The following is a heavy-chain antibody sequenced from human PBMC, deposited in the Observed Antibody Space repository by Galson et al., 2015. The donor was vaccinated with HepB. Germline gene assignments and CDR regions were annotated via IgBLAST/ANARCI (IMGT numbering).Heavy chain of an antibody. V-gene: IGHV1-18*01. Sequence: SVKVSCKASGYTFSSYFITWVRQAPGQGLEWMEWISAYNRDTNYAQKFQGRVTMTTDTSTSTAYMELRSLRSGDTAVYYCARGALAGVVRATQNNWFDPWGQGTLVTVSS. CDR2: ISAYNRDT. D-gene: IGHD2-15*01. CDR3: ARGALAGVVRATQNNWFDP. CDR1: GYTFSSYF. J-gene: IGHJ5*02.